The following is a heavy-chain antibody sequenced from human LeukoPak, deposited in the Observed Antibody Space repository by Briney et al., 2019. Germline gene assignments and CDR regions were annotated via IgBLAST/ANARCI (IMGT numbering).Heavy chain of an antibody. V-gene: IGHV3-30*04. J-gene: IGHJ4*02. CDR2: ISFDGTNK. D-gene: IGHD6-13*01. Sequence: GRSLRLSCAASGFTFRSYAMHWVRQAPGKGLDWVAVISFDGTNKHYADSVKGRFTISRDNSKNTLYLQMNSLRPEDTAVYFCARDLISWYYFDYWGQGTLVTVSS. CDR3: ARDLISWYYFDY. CDR1: GFTFRSYA.